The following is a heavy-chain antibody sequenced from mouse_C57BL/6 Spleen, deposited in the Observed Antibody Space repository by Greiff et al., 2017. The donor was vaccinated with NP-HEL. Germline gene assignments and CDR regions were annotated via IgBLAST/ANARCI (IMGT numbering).Heavy chain of an antibody. J-gene: IGHJ1*03. CDR2: ISSGGSYT. CDR1: GFTFSSYG. Sequence: DVKLQESGGDLVKPGGSLKLSCAASGFTFSSYGMSWVRQTPDKRLEWVATISSGGSYTYYPDSVKGRFTISRDNAKNTLYLQMSSLKSEDTAMYYCARNYYGSHWYCDVWGTGTTVTVSS. CDR3: ARNYYGSHWYCDV. D-gene: IGHD1-1*01. V-gene: IGHV5-6*02.